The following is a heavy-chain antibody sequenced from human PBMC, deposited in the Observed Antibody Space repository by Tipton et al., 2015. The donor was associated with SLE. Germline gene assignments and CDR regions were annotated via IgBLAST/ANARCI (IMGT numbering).Heavy chain of an antibody. CDR1: GYTFTTYG. CDR3: AREHFYESSGYYLGFYYFDY. Sequence: QSGPEVKKPGASVKVSCKASGYTFTTYGVSWVRQAPGQGLEWMGWTSTFNGKTNYSQNFQGRVTMTTDTSTSTAYMELRSLRSDDTAVYYCAREHFYESSGYYLGFYYFDYWGQGTLVTASS. V-gene: IGHV1-18*01. CDR2: TSTFNGKT. D-gene: IGHD3-22*01. J-gene: IGHJ4*02.